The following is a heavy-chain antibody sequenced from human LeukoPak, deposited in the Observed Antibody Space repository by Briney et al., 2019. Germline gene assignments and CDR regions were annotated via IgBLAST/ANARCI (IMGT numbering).Heavy chain of an antibody. CDR2: INTDGSST. CDR3: ATFSSGWYFDY. Sequence: GGSLRLSCAASGFTFSSYWMHWVRQAPGKGLVWVSRINTDGSSTSYADSVKGRFTISRDNAKNALYLQMNSLRAEDTAVYYCATFSSGWYFDYWGQGTLVTVSS. D-gene: IGHD6-19*01. V-gene: IGHV3-74*01. CDR1: GFTFSSYW. J-gene: IGHJ4*02.